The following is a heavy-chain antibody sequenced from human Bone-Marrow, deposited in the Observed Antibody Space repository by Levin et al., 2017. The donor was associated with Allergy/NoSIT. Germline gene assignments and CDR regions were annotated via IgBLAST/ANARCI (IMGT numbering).Heavy chain of an antibody. V-gene: IGHV3-74*01. Sequence: GESLKISCEASGLSFSSNLMHWVRQAPEKGLVWVSGFNAGGRSTSYGDSVRGRFTISTDNAKSTLYLQMNSLRGEDTGVYYCVSHAGATDGPFDYWGQGILVTVSS. J-gene: IGHJ4*02. CDR3: VSHAGATDGPFDY. D-gene: IGHD4-17*01. CDR1: GLSFSSNL. CDR2: FNAGGRST.